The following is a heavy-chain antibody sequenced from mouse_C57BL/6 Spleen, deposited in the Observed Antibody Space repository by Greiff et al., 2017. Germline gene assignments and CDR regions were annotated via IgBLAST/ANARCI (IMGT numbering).Heavy chain of an antibody. CDR1: GFSLSTFGMG. J-gene: IGHJ1*03. D-gene: IGHD1-1*01. Sequence: QVTLKESGPGILQPSQTLSLTCSFSGFSLSTFGMGVGWLRQPSGEGLEWLANFWWDDAKYYNPARKSRLTISKDTSKNQVFLKLANVYTADTATYYCARIRPYGSGNWYFDVWGTGTSVTVSS. CDR3: ARIRPYGSGNWYFDV. CDR2: FWWDDAK. V-gene: IGHV8-8*01.